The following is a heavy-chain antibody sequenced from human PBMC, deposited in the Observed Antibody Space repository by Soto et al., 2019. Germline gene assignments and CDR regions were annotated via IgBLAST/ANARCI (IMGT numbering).Heavy chain of an antibody. V-gene: IGHV3-30*01. Sequence: QVQVVESGGGVVQSGRSLRLSCEASGFTFSSYAMHWVRQAPGKGLEWVALISKDGTNKYYAETVRGRFSISRDNSKKTLSLEMNNLRGEDTALYYCVRSYGSGKQYASSYYYGMDVWGQGTTGTVSS. CDR3: VRSYGSGKQYASSYYYGMDV. D-gene: IGHD3-10*01. CDR2: ISKDGTNK. J-gene: IGHJ6*02. CDR1: GFTFSSYA.